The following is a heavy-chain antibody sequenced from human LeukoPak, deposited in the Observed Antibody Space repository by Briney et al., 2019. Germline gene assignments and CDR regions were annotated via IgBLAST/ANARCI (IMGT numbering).Heavy chain of an antibody. CDR3: ARSLTTLTYEGY. CDR1: GFTFSSYM. V-gene: IGHV3-21*01. Sequence: GGSLRLSCAASGFTFSSYMMSWVRQAPGKGLEWVSSINSGSTYTYYTESVKGRFTVSRDNAKNSLFLQMNSLRAEDTAIYYCARSLTTLTYEGYWGQGTLVTVSS. D-gene: IGHD1-1*01. CDR2: INSGSTYT. J-gene: IGHJ4*02.